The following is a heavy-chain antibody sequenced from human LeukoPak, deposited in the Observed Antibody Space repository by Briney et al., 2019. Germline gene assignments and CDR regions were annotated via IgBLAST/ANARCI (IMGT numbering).Heavy chain of an antibody. J-gene: IGHJ6*03. CDR1: GGSISSYY. D-gene: IGHD3-10*01. V-gene: IGHV4-59*01. CDR3: ARFGGPPYYYYYMDA. Sequence: PSETLSLTCTVSGGSISSYYWSWIRQPPGKGLEWIGYIYYSGSTNYNPSLKSRVTISVDTSKNQFSLNLTSVTAADTAVYYCARFGGPPYYYYYMDAWGKGTTVTVSS. CDR2: IYYSGST.